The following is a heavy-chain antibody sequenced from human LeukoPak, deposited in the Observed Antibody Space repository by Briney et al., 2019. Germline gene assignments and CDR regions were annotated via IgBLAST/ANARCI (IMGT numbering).Heavy chain of an antibody. CDR3: ARSPFNLYFDF. CDR2: IYYSGTT. V-gene: IGHV4-39*07. J-gene: IGHJ4*02. Sequence: PSETLSLTCTVSGDSLSDTNNYWGWVRQPPGKGLEWIGSIYYSGTTIYNPSLKSRVTVSVDTSKNQYFLRLTSVTAADTAVYFCARSPFNLYFDFWGEGTLVPVSS. CDR1: GDSLSDTNNY. D-gene: IGHD2-15*01.